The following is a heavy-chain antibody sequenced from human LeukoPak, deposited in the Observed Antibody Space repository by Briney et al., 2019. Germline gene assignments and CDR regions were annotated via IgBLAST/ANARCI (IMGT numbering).Heavy chain of an antibody. Sequence: SETLSLTCTVSGDSISNYYWIRIRQPPGKGLEWIGFIYFNGNTNYNPALKSRVTISEDSSRSQSSLKLTSATAADTAVYYCARGVAGSGSTPNYWGQGTLVTVSS. J-gene: IGHJ4*02. D-gene: IGHD1-26*01. CDR3: ARGVAGSGSTPNY. CDR2: IYFNGNT. CDR1: GDSISNYY. V-gene: IGHV4-59*01.